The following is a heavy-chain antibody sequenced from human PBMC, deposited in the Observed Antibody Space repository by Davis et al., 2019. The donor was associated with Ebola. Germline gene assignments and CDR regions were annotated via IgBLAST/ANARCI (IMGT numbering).Heavy chain of an antibody. V-gene: IGHV3-7*04. CDR1: GITFSRNW. CDR2: IKEDGSEK. CDR3: ARVRGTGDPDY. J-gene: IGHJ4*02. Sequence: GESLKISCAASGITFSRNWMSWVRQAPGKGLEWVATIKEDGSEKYYVDSVKGRFTISRDNAKNSLYLQMNSLRVEDTAVYYCARVRGTGDPDYWGQGTLVTVPS. D-gene: IGHD7-27*01.